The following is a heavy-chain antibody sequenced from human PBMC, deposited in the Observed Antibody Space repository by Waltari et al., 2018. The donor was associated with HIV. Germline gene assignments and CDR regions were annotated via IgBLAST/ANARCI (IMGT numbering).Heavy chain of an antibody. CDR3: ARGTPLYGLDV. D-gene: IGHD2-15*01. J-gene: IGHJ6*02. CDR2: INKDGRDT. Sequence: EEQLVESGGGLVQPGGSLRLSCAASGFTFSANGMPWVRQVPGKGLVWVSRINKDGRDTLTAGSVKGRFTSSRDNAKDSLSLQMNSLRAEDTAVYYCARGTPLYGLDVWGQGTTVTASS. V-gene: IGHV3-74*03. CDR1: GFTFSANG.